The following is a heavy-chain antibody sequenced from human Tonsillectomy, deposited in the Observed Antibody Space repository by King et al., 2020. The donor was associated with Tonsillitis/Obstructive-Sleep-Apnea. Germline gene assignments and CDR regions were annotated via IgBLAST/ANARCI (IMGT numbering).Heavy chain of an antibody. D-gene: IGHD2-2*01. CDR2: ISYDGSNK. V-gene: IGHV3-30*18. Sequence: QLVQSGGGVVQPGRSLRLSCAASGFTFSSYGMHWVRQAPGKGLEWVAVISYDGSNKYYSDSVRGRFTISRANSKNTLYLQMNSLRAEDTAVYYCAKDFQGYCSSTSCYDSPDYWGQGTLVTVSS. CDR3: AKDFQGYCSSTSCYDSPDY. CDR1: GFTFSSYG. J-gene: IGHJ4*02.